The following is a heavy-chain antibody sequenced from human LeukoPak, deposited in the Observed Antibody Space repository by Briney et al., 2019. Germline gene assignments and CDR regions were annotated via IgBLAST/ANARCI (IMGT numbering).Heavy chain of an antibody. CDR3: ARVIPTAGPDY. CDR1: EFTFSTYW. D-gene: IGHD6-13*01. Sequence: GGSLRLSCAASEFTFSTYWMTWVRQAPGEGLGWVANINPNGNEKYYVDSVKGRFTISRDNARNSLSLQMNSLRAEDTAVYYCARVIPTAGPDYWGQGTLVTVSS. J-gene: IGHJ4*02. V-gene: IGHV3-7*05. CDR2: INPNGNEK.